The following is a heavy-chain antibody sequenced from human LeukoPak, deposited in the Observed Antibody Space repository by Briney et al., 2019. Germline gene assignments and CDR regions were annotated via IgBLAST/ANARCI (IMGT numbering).Heavy chain of an antibody. J-gene: IGHJ4*02. Sequence: GGSLRLSCAASGFTFSSYGMHWVRQAPGKGLEWGAVISFDGSNKYYADSVKGRFTISRDNSKNTLYLQMNSLRVEDTAVYYCAREPTYSSSWYTSCDYWGQGTLVTVSS. D-gene: IGHD6-13*01. CDR2: ISFDGSNK. CDR1: GFTFSSYG. V-gene: IGHV3-30*03. CDR3: AREPTYSSSWYTSCDY.